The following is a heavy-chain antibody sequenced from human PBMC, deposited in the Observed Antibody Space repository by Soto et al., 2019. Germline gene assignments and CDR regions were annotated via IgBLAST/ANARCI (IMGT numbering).Heavy chain of an antibody. Sequence: SVKVSCKASGGTFSSYAISWVLQSPGQGLEWMGGIIPIFGTANYAQKFQGRVTITADKSTSTAYMELSSLRSEDTAVYYCARDGQQWPDAFDIWGQGTMVTVSS. CDR1: GGTFSSYA. CDR3: ARDGQQWPDAFDI. V-gene: IGHV1-69*06. CDR2: IIPIFGTA. D-gene: IGHD6-19*01. J-gene: IGHJ3*02.